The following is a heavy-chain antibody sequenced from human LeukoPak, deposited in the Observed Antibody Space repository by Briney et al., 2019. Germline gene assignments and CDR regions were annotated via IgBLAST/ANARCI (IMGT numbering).Heavy chain of an antibody. CDR2: IYTSGST. CDR3: ARDPRRYSSSGSFDY. J-gene: IGHJ4*02. V-gene: IGHV4-4*07. D-gene: IGHD6-13*01. Sequence: SETLSLTCTVSGGSISSYYWSWIRQPAGKGLEWIGRIYTSGSTNYNPSLKSRVTMSVDTSKNQFSLKLSSVTAADTAVYYCARDPRRYSSSGSFDYWGQGTLVTVSS. CDR1: GGSISSYY.